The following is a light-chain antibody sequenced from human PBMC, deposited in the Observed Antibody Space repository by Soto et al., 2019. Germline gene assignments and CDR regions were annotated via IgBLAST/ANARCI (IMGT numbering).Light chain of an antibody. V-gene: IGKV1-9*01. CDR1: QGISGY. CDR3: QQLNTYPRT. J-gene: IGKJ1*01. CDR2: AAT. Sequence: DIQLTQSPSFLSASVGDRVTITCRASQGISGYLTWYQQKPGKVPQVLIYAATTWKSGVPSRFSDSASGTDITLIIRSQPPEDFATYYCQQLNTYPRTFGQRTKVEIK.